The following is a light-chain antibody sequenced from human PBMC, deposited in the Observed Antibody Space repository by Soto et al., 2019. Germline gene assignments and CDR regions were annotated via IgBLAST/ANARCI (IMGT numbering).Light chain of an antibody. CDR2: GAS. CDR3: QQYGDSPPWT. CDR1: QNINSAY. V-gene: IGKV3-20*01. Sequence: ESVLTQSPATLSFSPFERATLSCRASQNINSAYLLWYQQKPGQAPRLLIFGASSRATGIPDRFSGSGSGPDFTLTISRLEPEDFAVYYCQQYGDSPPWTFGQGTKV. J-gene: IGKJ1*01.